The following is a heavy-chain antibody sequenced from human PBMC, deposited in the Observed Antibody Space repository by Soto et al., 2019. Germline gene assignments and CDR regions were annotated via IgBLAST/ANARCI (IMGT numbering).Heavy chain of an antibody. CDR2: IRSYNGNT. CDR1: GYTFTSYG. J-gene: IGHJ3*02. Sequence: ASVKVSCKASGYTFTSYGISWVRQAPGQGLEWMGWIRSYNGNTGYAQKFQGRVTMTRNTSISTAYMELSSLRSEDTAVYYCATALGIFHPLNAFDIWGQGTMVTVS. D-gene: IGHD6-13*01. V-gene: IGHV1-8*02. CDR3: ATALGIFHPLNAFDI.